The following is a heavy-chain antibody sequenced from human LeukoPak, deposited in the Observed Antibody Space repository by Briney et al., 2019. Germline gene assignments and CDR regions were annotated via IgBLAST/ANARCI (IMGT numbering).Heavy chain of an antibody. V-gene: IGHV3-7*01. CDR3: ASDILTPPFDY. CDR2: IKQEESEK. Sequence: SGGSLTLSCAASGFTFSRYWMSWLRQAPGKGLEWVANIKQEESEKYYVDSVKGRFTISRDNAKNSLYLQMNSLRAEDTAVYYCASDILTPPFDYWGQGTPVTVSS. J-gene: IGHJ4*02. D-gene: IGHD3-9*01. CDR1: GFTFSRYW.